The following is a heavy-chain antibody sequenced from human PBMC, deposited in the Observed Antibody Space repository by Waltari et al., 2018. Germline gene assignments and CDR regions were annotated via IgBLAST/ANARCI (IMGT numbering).Heavy chain of an antibody. CDR2: IWYYGSNK. J-gene: IGHJ4*02. CDR1: GFTFSSYG. CDR3: ARDPRLYGLPFDY. D-gene: IGHD2-8*01. V-gene: IGHV3-33*01. Sequence: QVQLVESGGGVVQPGRSLRLSCAASGFTFSSYGMHWVRQAPGKGLEWVAVIWYYGSNKYYADSVKGRFTISRDNSKNTLYLQMNSLRAEDTAVYYCARDPRLYGLPFDYWGQGTLVTVSS.